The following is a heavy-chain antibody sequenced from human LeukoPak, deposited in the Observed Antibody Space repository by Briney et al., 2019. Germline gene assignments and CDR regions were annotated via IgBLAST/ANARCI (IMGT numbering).Heavy chain of an antibody. V-gene: IGHV3-23*01. J-gene: IGHJ4*02. D-gene: IGHD6-19*01. CDR1: GFTFSSYA. CDR2: ISGSGGST. Sequence: PGGSLRLSCAAPGFTFSSYAMSWVRQAPGKRLEWVSAISGSGGSTYYADSVKGRFTISRDNSKNTLYLQMNSLRAEDTAVYYCAKDDIAVAGIPIYYFDYWGQGTLVTVSS. CDR3: AKDDIAVAGIPIYYFDY.